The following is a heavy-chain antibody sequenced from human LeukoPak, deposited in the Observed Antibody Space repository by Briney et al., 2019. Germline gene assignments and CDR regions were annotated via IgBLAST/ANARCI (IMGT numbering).Heavy chain of an antibody. CDR1: GYSFTSYW. D-gene: IGHD3-9*01. CDR3: ARQLRYFDTAIYYFDY. J-gene: IGHJ4*02. CDR2: IYPGDSDT. Sequence: GESLKISCKGSGYSFTSYWIGWVRQMPGKGLEWMGIIYPGDSDTRYSPSFQGQVTISADKSISTAYLQWSSLKASDTAMYYCARQLRYFDTAIYYFDYWGQGTLVTVSS. V-gene: IGHV5-51*01.